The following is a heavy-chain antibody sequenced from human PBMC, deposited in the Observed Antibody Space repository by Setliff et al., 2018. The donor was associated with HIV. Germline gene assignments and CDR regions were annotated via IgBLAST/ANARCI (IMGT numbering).Heavy chain of an antibody. V-gene: IGHV1-18*01. J-gene: IGHJ4*02. Sequence: ASVKVSCKTSGYMFIAYGMSWVRRAPGQGLEWVGWIGPYNARTEYAQKFQGRVTITADESTTTAYMELNSLTSEDTALYYCARVGFSSRHTGDFFDSWGQGTLVTVSS. CDR2: IGPYNART. CDR3: ARVGFSSRHTGDFFDS. CDR1: GYMFIAYG. D-gene: IGHD5-18*01.